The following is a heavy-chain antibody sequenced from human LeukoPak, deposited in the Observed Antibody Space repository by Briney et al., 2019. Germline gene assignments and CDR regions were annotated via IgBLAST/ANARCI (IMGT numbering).Heavy chain of an antibody. V-gene: IGHV3-53*01. CDR1: GFTVSSNY. Sequence: GGSLRLSCAASGFTVSSNYMTWVRQAPGKGLEWVSVIYSGGSTYYADSVKGRFTISRDNSKNRLYLQMNSVRADDTAVYYCAKDSFDHNGIYDAFDIWGQGTLVTVSS. CDR2: IYSGGST. D-gene: IGHD1-1*01. J-gene: IGHJ3*02. CDR3: AKDSFDHNGIYDAFDI.